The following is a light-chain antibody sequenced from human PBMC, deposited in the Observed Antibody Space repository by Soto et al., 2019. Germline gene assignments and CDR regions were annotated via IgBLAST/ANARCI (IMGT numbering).Light chain of an antibody. V-gene: IGKV1-5*03. Sequence: DIQMTQSPSTRSASVGDRVTITCRASQSISSWLAWYQQRPGKAPKLLIYEASIFESGVPSRFSGSGSRTQFTLTISSLQPDDFATYYCQQYNSYPWTFSQGTKVDIK. CDR1: QSISSW. CDR2: EAS. J-gene: IGKJ1*01. CDR3: QQYNSYPWT.